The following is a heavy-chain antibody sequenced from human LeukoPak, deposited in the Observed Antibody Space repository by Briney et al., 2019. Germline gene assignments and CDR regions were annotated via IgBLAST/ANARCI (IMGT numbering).Heavy chain of an antibody. V-gene: IGHV1-46*01. CDR1: GYTFTTYF. CDR2: ISPAVGET. Sequence: ASVKVSCKASGYTFTTYFIHWLRQAPGQGLEWMGIISPAVGETAYAEKFQGRVTMTRDTSTSTVYMELSSLTSEDTGMYYCARKFSGSSPIDYWGQGTLVTVSS. J-gene: IGHJ4*02. CDR3: ARKFSGSSPIDY. D-gene: IGHD6-25*01.